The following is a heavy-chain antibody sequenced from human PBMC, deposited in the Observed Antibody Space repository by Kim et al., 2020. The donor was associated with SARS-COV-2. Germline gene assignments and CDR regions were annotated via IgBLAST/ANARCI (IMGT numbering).Heavy chain of an antibody. J-gene: IGHJ4*02. D-gene: IGHD3-10*01. CDR2: ISGSGGST. Sequence: GGSLRLSCAASGFTFSSYAMSWVRQAPGKGLEWVSAISGSGGSTYYADSVKGRFTISRDNSKNTLYLQMNSLRAEDTSVYYCAKGNRGWLQCLDYWGQGTLVTVSS. CDR3: AKGNRGWLQCLDY. CDR1: GFTFSSYA. V-gene: IGHV3-23*01.